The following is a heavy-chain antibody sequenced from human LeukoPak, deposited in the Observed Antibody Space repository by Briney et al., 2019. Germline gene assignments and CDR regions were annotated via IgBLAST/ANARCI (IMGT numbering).Heavy chain of an antibody. D-gene: IGHD3-22*01. J-gene: IGHJ3*02. CDR1: GGSISSGGYY. CDR3: AREGWYYYDSSGEIAFDI. Sequence: SETLSLTCTVSGGSISSGGYYWSWIRQHPGKGLEWIGFIYYSGSTYNNPSLKSRVMISVDTSKNQFSLKLSSVTAADTAVYYCAREGWYYYDSSGEIAFDIWGQGTMVTVSS. V-gene: IGHV4-31*03. CDR2: IYYSGST.